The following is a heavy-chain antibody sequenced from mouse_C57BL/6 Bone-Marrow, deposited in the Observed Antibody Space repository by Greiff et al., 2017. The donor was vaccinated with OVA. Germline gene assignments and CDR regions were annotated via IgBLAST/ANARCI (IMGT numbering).Heavy chain of an antibody. CDR1: GFTFSDYG. D-gene: IGHD2-4*01. V-gene: IGHV5-17*01. Sequence: EVHLVESGGGLVKPGGSLKLSCAASGFTFSDYGMHWVRQAPEKGLEWVAYISSGSSTIYYADTVKGRFTISRDNAKNTLFLQMTSLRSEDTAMYYCASHYDCAMDYWGQGTSVTVSS. CDR2: ISSGSSTI. CDR3: ASHYDCAMDY. J-gene: IGHJ4*01.